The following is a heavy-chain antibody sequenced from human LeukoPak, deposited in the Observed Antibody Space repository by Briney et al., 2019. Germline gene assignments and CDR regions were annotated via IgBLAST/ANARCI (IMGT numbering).Heavy chain of an antibody. CDR1: GFTVSHNF. V-gene: IGHV3-53*01. Sequence: GSLRLSCVASGFTVSHNFMDWVRQAPGKGLEWVSTIGIGGTRDYADSVKGRFIISRDNSKNTLYLQMNNLRVEDTAVYYCAREPSHDSYYDFWGHGTLVTVSS. J-gene: IGHJ4*01. CDR2: IGIGGTR. D-gene: IGHD3-16*01. CDR3: AREPSHDSYYDF.